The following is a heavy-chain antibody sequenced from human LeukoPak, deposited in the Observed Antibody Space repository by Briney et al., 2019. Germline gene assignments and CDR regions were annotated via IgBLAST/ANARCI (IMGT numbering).Heavy chain of an antibody. CDR3: ARVPTTVDTAMVPNDAFDI. J-gene: IGHJ3*02. D-gene: IGHD5-18*01. CDR2: INHSGST. CDR1: GGSFSGYY. Sequence: SETLSLTCAVYGGSFSGYYWSWIRQPPGKGLEWIGEINHSGSTNYNPSLKSRVTISVDTSKNQFSLKLCSVTAADTAVYYCARVPTTVDTAMVPNDAFDIWGQGTMVTVSS. V-gene: IGHV4-34*01.